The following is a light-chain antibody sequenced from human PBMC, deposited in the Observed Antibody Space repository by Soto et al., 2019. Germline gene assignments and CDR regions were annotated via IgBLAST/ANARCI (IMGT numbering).Light chain of an antibody. Sequence: EIGMTQSPATLSVSPGERATRTCRASQSVSSNLAWYQQKPGQDPRLLIYGASTRATGIPARFSGSGSGTEFTLTISSLQSEDFAVYYCQHYNNWPRTFGQGTKVEIK. CDR1: QSVSSN. V-gene: IGKV3-15*01. J-gene: IGKJ1*01. CDR2: GAS. CDR3: QHYNNWPRT.